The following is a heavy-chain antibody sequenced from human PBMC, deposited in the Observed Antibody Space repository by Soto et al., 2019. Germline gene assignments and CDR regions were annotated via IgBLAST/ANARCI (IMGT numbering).Heavy chain of an antibody. J-gene: IGHJ3*02. CDR1: GYTFTSYY. D-gene: IGHD3-22*01. CDR2: INPSGGST. Sequence: ASVKVSCKECGYTFTSYYMHWVRQAPGQGLEWMGIINPSGGSTSYAQKFQGRVTMTRDTSTSTVYMELSSLRSEDTAVYYCARDHRIVVVTTVDDAFDIWGQGTIVTVSS. V-gene: IGHV1-46*01. CDR3: ARDHRIVVVTTVDDAFDI.